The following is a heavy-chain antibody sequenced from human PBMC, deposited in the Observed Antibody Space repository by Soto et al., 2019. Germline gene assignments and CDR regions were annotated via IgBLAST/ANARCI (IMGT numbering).Heavy chain of an antibody. CDR1: GFTFGIYS. CDR3: ARGERFRCSGDRCFSDCLVMS. V-gene: IGHV3-48*02. Sequence: EVQRVEAGGGLVQRGGSLRLSCADSGFTFGIYSMNGVRQAPGKGLEWISYINGSSSTMYYADCVKGRFIISRDNDDNYLYLQMKRLRDADTAVYYWARGERFRCSGDRCFSDCLVMSWGQATLVSVSS. CDR2: INGSSSTM. D-gene: IGHD2-15*01. J-gene: IGHJ5*02.